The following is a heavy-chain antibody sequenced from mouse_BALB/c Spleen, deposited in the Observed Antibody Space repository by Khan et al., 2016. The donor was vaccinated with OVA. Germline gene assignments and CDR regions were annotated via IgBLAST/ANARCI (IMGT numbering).Heavy chain of an antibody. CDR2: IWSDGIT. CDR3: ARGGFYAMDY. CDR1: GFSLTTYG. J-gene: IGHJ4*01. Sequence: QVQLKQSGPGLVAPSQSLSITCTVSGFSLTTYGVHWVRQPPGTGLEWLVVIWSDGITTYNSALKSRLSISKDNSKSQVFLKMNSLQTDDTAMYYCARGGFYAMDYWGQGTSITVSS. V-gene: IGHV2-6*02.